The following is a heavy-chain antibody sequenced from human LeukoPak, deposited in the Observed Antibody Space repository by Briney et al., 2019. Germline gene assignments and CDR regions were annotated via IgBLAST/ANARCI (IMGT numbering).Heavy chain of an antibody. J-gene: IGHJ4*02. Sequence: GRSLRLSCAASGFTFSSYVMHWIRQAPGKGLEWVAIISYDGSNEYYADSVKGRFTISRDNSKNTLYLQMNSLRAEDTAVYYCARDNYGSGFDYWGQGTLVTVSS. CDR3: ARDNYGSGFDY. CDR2: ISYDGSNE. V-gene: IGHV3-30*04. D-gene: IGHD3-10*01. CDR1: GFTFSSYV.